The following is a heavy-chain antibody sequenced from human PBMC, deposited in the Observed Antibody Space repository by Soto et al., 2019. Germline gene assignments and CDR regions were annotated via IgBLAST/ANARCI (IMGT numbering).Heavy chain of an antibody. J-gene: IGHJ4*02. V-gene: IGHV3-7*03. CDR1: GFTFSSYA. D-gene: IGHD3-10*01. Sequence: PGGSLRLSCAASGFTFSSYAMSWVRQAPGRGPEWVANINQDATRQSYVDSVEGRFSISRDNAKNPLYLQMNSLRVEDTAVYYCAKVGLFDGNKPITFEFWGQGTLVTVSS. CDR3: AKVGLFDGNKPITFEF. CDR2: INQDATRQ.